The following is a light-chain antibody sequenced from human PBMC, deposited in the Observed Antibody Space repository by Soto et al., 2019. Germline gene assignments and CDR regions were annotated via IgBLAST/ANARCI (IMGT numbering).Light chain of an antibody. J-gene: IGLJ3*02. Sequence: QSVLTQPPSASGTPGQRVAISCSGSSPNIGTNTVSWYHQLPGTAPKLLIYRNNQRPSGVPERFSGSKSGTSASLAISGLQSEDEADYYCAAWDDSLHGPVFGGGTKLTVL. CDR2: RNN. CDR3: AAWDDSLHGPV. V-gene: IGLV1-44*01. CDR1: SPNIGTNT.